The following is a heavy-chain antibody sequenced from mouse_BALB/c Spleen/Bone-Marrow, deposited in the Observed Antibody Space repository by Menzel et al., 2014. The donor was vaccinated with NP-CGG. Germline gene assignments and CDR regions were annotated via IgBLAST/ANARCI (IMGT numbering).Heavy chain of an antibody. CDR1: GYTFTDYV. CDR3: ARLDGNYRYAMDY. D-gene: IGHD2-1*01. J-gene: IGHJ4*01. V-gene: IGHV1-77*01. CDR2: IYPGSGST. Sequence: LVESGPELVKPGASVKMSCKASGYTFTDYVITWVKQRTGQGLEWIGEIYPGSGSTYYNEKFKGKATLTADKSSNTAYMQLGSLTSKDSAVYFCARLDGNYRYAMDYWGQGTSVTVSS.